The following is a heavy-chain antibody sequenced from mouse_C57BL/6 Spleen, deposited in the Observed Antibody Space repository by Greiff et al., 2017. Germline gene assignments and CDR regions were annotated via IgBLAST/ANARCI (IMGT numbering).Heavy chain of an antibody. CDR2: IYPRSGNT. J-gene: IGHJ2*01. Sequence: QVHVKQSGAELARPGASVKLSCKASGYTFTSYGISWVKQRTGQGLEWIGEIYPRSGNTYYNEKFKGKATLTADKSSSTAYMELRSLTSEDSSVYFCAREGGNYGGYFDYWGQGTTLTVSS. CDR3: AREGGNYGGYFDY. CDR1: GYTFTSYG. D-gene: IGHD1-1*01. V-gene: IGHV1-81*01.